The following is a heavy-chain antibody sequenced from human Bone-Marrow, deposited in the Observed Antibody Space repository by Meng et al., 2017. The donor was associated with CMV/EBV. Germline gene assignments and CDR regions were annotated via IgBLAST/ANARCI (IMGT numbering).Heavy chain of an antibody. Sequence: SLTCAVYGGSVSGYYWSWIRQPPGKGLEWIGEINHSGSTNYNPSLKSRVTISVDTSKNQFSLKLSSVTAADTAVYYCARGRGYSYGSWGQGTLVTVSS. CDR2: INHSGST. J-gene: IGHJ5*02. CDR3: ARGRGYSYGS. D-gene: IGHD5-18*01. CDR1: GGSVSGYY. V-gene: IGHV4-34*01.